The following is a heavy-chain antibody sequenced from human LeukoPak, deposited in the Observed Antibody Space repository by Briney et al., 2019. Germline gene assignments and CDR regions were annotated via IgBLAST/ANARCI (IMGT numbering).Heavy chain of an antibody. CDR3: ASTFPYCSGGTCAL. Sequence: GRSLRLSCAASGFTFGSYWMSWVRQAPGKGLEWVANIHPDGGVKNYVDSVKGRFTISRDNAANSLYLQVHSLRAEDTAVYYCASTFPYCSGGTCALGGQGTLVTVSS. V-gene: IGHV3-7*01. CDR1: GFTFGSYW. CDR2: IHPDGGVK. J-gene: IGHJ4*02. D-gene: IGHD2-15*01.